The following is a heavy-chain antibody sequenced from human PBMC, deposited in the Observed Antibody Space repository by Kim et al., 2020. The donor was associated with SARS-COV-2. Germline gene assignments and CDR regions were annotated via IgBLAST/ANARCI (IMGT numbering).Heavy chain of an antibody. D-gene: IGHD5-18*01. V-gene: IGHV3-30*03. CDR3: ATERQIWLEDSFDI. Sequence: RGSLRLSCAASGFTFSSYGMHWVRQAPGKGLEWVAVISYDGSKKYYADSVKGRFTISRDDSKNTLYLQMNSLRAEDTAVYYCATERQIWLEDSFDIWGQGTMVTVSS. CDR2: ISYDGSKK. CDR1: GFTFSSYG. J-gene: IGHJ3*02.